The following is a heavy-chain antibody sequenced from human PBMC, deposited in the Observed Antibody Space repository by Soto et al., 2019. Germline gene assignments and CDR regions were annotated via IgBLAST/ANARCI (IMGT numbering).Heavy chain of an antibody. D-gene: IGHD3-10*01. CDR3: ARGYYGSGSYYNYN. CDR1: GYAYTRYG. V-gene: IGHV1-18*01. J-gene: IGHJ4*02. CDR2: ISAYNGNT. Sequence: KGDCKSVGYAYTRYGISWLRHANEKGLEWMGWISAYNGNTNYAQKLQGRVTMTTDTSTSTAYMELRSLRSDDTAVYYCARGYYGSGSYYNYNCGQGTRVTVPS.